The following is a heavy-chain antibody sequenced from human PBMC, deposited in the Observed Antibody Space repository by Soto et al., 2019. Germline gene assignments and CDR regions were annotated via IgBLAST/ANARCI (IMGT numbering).Heavy chain of an antibody. D-gene: IGHD3-22*01. CDR3: ARQIYDSDTGPNFQYYFDS. Sequence: PGESLNISCKGSXYSFAGYWITWVRQKPGKGLEWMGRIDPSDSQTYYSPSFRGHVTISVTKSITTVFLQWSSLRASDTAMYYCARQIYDSDTGPNFQYYFDSWGQGTPVTVSS. CDR1: XYSFAGYW. V-gene: IGHV5-10-1*01. J-gene: IGHJ4*02. CDR2: IDPSDSQT.